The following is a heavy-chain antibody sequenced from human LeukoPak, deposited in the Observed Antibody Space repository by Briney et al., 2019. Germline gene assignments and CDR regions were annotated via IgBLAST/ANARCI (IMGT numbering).Heavy chain of an antibody. J-gene: IGHJ4*02. V-gene: IGHV1-18*01. CDR2: ISAYNGNT. Sequence: ASVKVSCKASGYTFTSYGISRGRQAPGQGLEWMGWISAYNGNTNYAQKLQGRGTMTTDPSTSTAYMELGSLRSDDTAVYYCARASSGSDYWGQGTLVTVSS. CDR3: ARASSGSDY. D-gene: IGHD1-26*01. CDR1: GYTFTSYG.